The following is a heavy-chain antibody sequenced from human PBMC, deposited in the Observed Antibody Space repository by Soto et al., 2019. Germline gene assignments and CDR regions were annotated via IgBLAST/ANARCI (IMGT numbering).Heavy chain of an antibody. Sequence: QVQLQESGPGLVKPSQTLSLTCTVSGGSISSGDYYWSWIRQPPGKGLEWIGNIYYSGSTYYNPSLKIAATITIAASQNQFSLPLSALTATDPAVYYCASRKSSTYFGSGAQGTLVNVSS. V-gene: IGHV4-30-4*01. D-gene: IGHD3-10*01. CDR1: GGSISSGDYY. CDR3: ASRKSSTYFGS. J-gene: IGHJ4*02. CDR2: IYYSGST.